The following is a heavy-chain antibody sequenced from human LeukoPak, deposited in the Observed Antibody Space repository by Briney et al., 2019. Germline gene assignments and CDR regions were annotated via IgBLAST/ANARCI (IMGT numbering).Heavy chain of an antibody. CDR2: IFNTGNT. CDR1: GGSINSHY. CDR3: ASRPAVIAWYGVFDY. Sequence: SETLSLTCSVSGGSINSHYWSWIRQPPGKRLEWIGYIFNTGNTNYNPSLASRVTMSVDTSRAQFFLRLSPVIAADTAIYYCASRPAVIAWYGVFDYWSQGTLVTVSS. V-gene: IGHV4-59*11. J-gene: IGHJ4*02. D-gene: IGHD3-10*01.